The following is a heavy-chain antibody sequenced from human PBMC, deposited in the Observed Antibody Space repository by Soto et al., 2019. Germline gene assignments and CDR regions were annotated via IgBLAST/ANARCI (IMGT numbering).Heavy chain of an antibody. CDR3: AKSPLGYCTNGVCPYYFDY. J-gene: IGHJ4*02. CDR1: GFTFSSYG. V-gene: IGHV3-30*18. CDR2: ISYDGSNK. D-gene: IGHD2-8*01. Sequence: QVQLVESGGGVVQPGRSLRLSCAASGFTFSSYGMHWVRQAPGKGLEWVAVISYDGSNKYYADSVKGRFTISRDNSKNXLXXQMNSLRAEDTAVYYCAKSPLGYCTNGVCPYYFDYWGQGTLVTVSS.